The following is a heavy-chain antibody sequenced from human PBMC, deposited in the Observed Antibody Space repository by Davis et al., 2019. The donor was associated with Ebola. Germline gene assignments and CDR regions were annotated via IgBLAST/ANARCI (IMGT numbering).Heavy chain of an antibody. CDR2: IYYSGST. J-gene: IGHJ5*02. Sequence: SETLSLTCTVSGGSISSSSYYWGWIRQPPGKGLEWIGSIYYSGSTYYNPSLKSRVTISVDTSKNQFSLKLSSVTAADTAVYYCASDSSYNWFDPWGQGTLVTVSS. V-gene: IGHV4-39*07. CDR3: ASDSSYNWFDP. CDR1: GGSISSSSYY.